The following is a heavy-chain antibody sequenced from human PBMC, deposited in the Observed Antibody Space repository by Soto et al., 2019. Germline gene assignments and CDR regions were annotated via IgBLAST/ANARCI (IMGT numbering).Heavy chain of an antibody. CDR2: ISSSGSFT. CDR3: ARDPPSGATLDWFDS. D-gene: IGHD1-26*01. J-gene: IGHJ5*01. V-gene: IGHV3-21*01. CDR1: GFSFSSDS. Sequence: GGSLRLSCAASGFSFSSDSMGWVRQAPGKGLEWVASISSSGSFTNYADSVKGRFTISRDNAKNSLYLQMRSLKDDDTAVYYCARDPPSGATLDWFDSWGQGTLVTVSS.